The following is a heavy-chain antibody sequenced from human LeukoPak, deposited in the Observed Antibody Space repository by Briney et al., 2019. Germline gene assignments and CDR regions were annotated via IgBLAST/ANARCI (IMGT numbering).Heavy chain of an antibody. CDR1: GFTFSSYA. D-gene: IGHD3-3*01. CDR3: ARDLLRFLEWLFPTPYYYYGMDV. V-gene: IGHV3-23*01. CDR2: ISGSGGST. J-gene: IGHJ6*02. Sequence: GGSLRLSCAASGFTFSSYAMSWVRQAPGKGLEWVSAISGSGGSTYYADSVKGRFTISRDNSKNTLYLQMNSLRAEDTAVYYCARDLLRFLEWLFPTPYYYYGMDVWGQGTTVTVSS.